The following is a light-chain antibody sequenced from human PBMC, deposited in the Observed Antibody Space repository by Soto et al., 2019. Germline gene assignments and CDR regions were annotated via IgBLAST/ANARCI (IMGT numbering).Light chain of an antibody. CDR3: CSYAGSITLGV. CDR2: ESS. J-gene: IGLJ1*01. V-gene: IGLV2-23*01. Sequence: QSALTQPASVSGSPGQSITISCTGTSSDVGSYNLVSWYQQHPGKAPKLIICESSKRPSGVSNRFSGSKSGNTASLTISGLQAEDEADYYCCSYAGSITLGVLGTGTKLTVL. CDR1: SSDVGSYNL.